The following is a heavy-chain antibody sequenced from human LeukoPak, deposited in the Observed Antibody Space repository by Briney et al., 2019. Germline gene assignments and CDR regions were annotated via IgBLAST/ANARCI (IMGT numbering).Heavy chain of an antibody. Sequence: PGGSLRLSCAASGFTLTSYAMSWVRQAPGKGLEWVSSISSSSSYTYYADSLKGRFTISRDNSKNSLYLQMNGLRAEDTAVYYCARDPNDFWSGFSYYYYMDVWGKGTTVTVSS. CDR2: ISSSSSYT. D-gene: IGHD3-3*01. V-gene: IGHV3-21*01. J-gene: IGHJ6*03. CDR1: GFTLTSYA. CDR3: ARDPNDFWSGFSYYYYMDV.